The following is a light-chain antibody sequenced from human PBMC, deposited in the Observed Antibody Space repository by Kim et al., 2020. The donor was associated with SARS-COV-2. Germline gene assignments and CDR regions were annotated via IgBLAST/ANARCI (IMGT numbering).Light chain of an antibody. Sequence: EIVLTQSPGTLSLSPGERATLSCRASQSVSSSYLAWYQQKPGQAPRLLIYGASSRATGIPDRFSGSGSGTDFTLTISRLEPEDFAVYYWQQYGSSPRTIGQGTKVNIK. V-gene: IGKV3-20*01. CDR2: GAS. CDR3: QQYGSSPRT. J-gene: IGKJ1*01. CDR1: QSVSSSY.